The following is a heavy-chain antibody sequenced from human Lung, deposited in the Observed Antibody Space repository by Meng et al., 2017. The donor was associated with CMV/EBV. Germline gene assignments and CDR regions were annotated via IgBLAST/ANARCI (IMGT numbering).Heavy chain of an antibody. D-gene: IGHD6-13*01. J-gene: IGHJ5*02. Sequence: VGSGDEVNAPGSLVKASCKASGGTFSSYAISWVRQAPGQGLEWMGGIIPIFGTANYAQKFQGRVTITADESTSTAYMELSSLRSEDTAVYYCAREVSSSWFAGDWFDPWGQGTLVTVSS. CDR2: IIPIFGTA. CDR3: AREVSSSWFAGDWFDP. CDR1: GGTFSSYA. V-gene: IGHV1-69*01.